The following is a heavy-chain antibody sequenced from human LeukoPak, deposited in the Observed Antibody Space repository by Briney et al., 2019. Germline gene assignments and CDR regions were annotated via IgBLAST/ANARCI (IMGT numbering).Heavy chain of an antibody. CDR2: IHKSGST. D-gene: IGHD5-18*01. CDR1: GGSISTYY. Sequence: SETLSLTCTVSGGSISTYYWSWIRQPAGKGLEWIGRIHKSGSTDYNPSLKSRVTMSLDTSKNQFVLKLTSVSAADTAVYYCARRGYSYGPDDAFDIWGQGTMVTVSS. J-gene: IGHJ3*02. CDR3: ARRGYSYGPDDAFDI. V-gene: IGHV4-4*07.